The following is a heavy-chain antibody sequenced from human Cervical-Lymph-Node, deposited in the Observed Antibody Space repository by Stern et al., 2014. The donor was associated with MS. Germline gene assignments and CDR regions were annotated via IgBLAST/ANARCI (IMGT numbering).Heavy chain of an antibody. D-gene: IGHD6-6*01. CDR2: INPSDGST. Sequence: VQLVESGAEVKKPGASVKVSCKASGYTFTSYYMHWVRQAPGQGLEWMGVINPSDGSTSYTQNFQGRITMTRDTSTSTVYMELSSLRSDDTAVYYCARRSSSSRNFDYWGQGTLVNVSS. J-gene: IGHJ4*02. V-gene: IGHV1-46*01. CDR1: GYTFTSYY. CDR3: ARRSSSSRNFDY.